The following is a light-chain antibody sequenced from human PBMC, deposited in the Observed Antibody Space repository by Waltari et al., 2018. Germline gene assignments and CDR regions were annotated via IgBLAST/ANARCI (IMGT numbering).Light chain of an antibody. CDR2: GAS. CDR3: QQYGSSPPYS. Sequence: IVLTQSPGTLSLSPGERASLSCRASQNVRNNYLAWYQHKPGQAPRVLIDGASTRATGIEDRFSGSGSGTDFTLTISRLEPEDVAVYYCQQYGSSPPYSFGQGTKLEIK. CDR1: QNVRNNY. V-gene: IGKV3-20*01. J-gene: IGKJ2*01.